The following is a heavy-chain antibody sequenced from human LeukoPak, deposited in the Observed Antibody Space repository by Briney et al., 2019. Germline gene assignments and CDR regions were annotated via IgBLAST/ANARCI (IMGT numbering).Heavy chain of an antibody. Sequence: GGSLRLSCAASGFTVSTTYMSWVRQAPGRGLEWVSVIYSGGTTYYADSVKGRFTISRDDSKNTLYLQMNNLRADDTAVYSCARLTGGTATTVDPWGQGTLVTVSS. V-gene: IGHV3-53*01. CDR2: IYSGGTT. CDR3: ARLTGGTATTVDP. D-gene: IGHD4-17*01. J-gene: IGHJ5*02. CDR1: GFTVSTTY.